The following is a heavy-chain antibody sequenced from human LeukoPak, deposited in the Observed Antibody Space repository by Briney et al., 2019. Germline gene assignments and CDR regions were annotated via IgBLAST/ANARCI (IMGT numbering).Heavy chain of an antibody. J-gene: IGHJ5*02. Sequence: SETLSLTCTVSGGSISSNSFYWRWIRQPPGKVLECIGYIYYSGSTNYNPSLKSRDTISVDTSKNQFSLKLSSVTAADTAVYYCGRHVDYGDYEASWFDPWGQGTLVTVSS. CDR3: GRHVDYGDYEASWFDP. D-gene: IGHD4-17*01. CDR2: IYYSGST. V-gene: IGHV4-61*05. CDR1: GGSISSNSFY.